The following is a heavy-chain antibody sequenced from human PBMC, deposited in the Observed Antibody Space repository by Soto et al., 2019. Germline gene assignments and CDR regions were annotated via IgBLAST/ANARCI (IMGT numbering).Heavy chain of an antibody. CDR1: GGSISSSSYY. CDR2: IYYSGST. CDR3: AGSSGWYEYFDY. J-gene: IGHJ4*02. Sequence: NPSETLSLTCTVSGGSISSSSYYWGWIRQPPGKGLEWIGSIYYSGSTYYNPSLKSRVTISVDTSKNQFSLKLSSVTAADTAVYYCAGSSGWYEYFDYWGQGTLVTVSS. D-gene: IGHD6-19*01. V-gene: IGHV4-39*01.